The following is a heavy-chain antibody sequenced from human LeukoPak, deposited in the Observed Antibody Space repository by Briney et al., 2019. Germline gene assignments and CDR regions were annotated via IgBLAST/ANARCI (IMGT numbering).Heavy chain of an antibody. CDR3: ARRLYDFWSGYYTNGGYFDY. J-gene: IGHJ4*02. Sequence: GESLKISCQDSGYNFTSYWIGWVRQMPGKGLEWMGIIYPGDSDTRYSPSFQGQVTISADKSISTAYLQWSSLKASDTAMYYCARRLYDFWSGYYTNGGYFDYWGQGTLVTVSS. D-gene: IGHD3-3*01. CDR2: IYPGDSDT. V-gene: IGHV5-51*01. CDR1: GYNFTSYW.